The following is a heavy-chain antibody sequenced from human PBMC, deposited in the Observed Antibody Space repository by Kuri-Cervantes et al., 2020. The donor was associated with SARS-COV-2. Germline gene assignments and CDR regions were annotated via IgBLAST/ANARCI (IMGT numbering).Heavy chain of an antibody. V-gene: IGHV3-7*01. Sequence: GESLKISCAASGFTFSSYWMSWVRQAPGKGLEWVANIKQDGSEKYYVDSVKGRFTISRDNAKNSLYLQMNSLRAEDTAVYYCARETCSSTSCYYFDYWGQGTLVTVSS. D-gene: IGHD2-2*01. CDR3: ARETCSSTSCYYFDY. CDR2: IKQDGSEK. CDR1: GFTFSSYW. J-gene: IGHJ4*02.